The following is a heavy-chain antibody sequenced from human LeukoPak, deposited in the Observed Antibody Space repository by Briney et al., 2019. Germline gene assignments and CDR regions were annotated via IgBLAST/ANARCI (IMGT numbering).Heavy chain of an antibody. V-gene: IGHV1-69*04. CDR2: IIPILGVA. D-gene: IGHD3-22*01. J-gene: IGHJ3*02. CDR3: ARRPQDYYDGSGYYAGDALDI. Sequence: GASVKVSCKASGGTFSSSAINWVRQAPGQGLEWMGRIIPILGVANYAQKFQGRVTITADKSTSTAYMELSSLRSEDTALYYCARRPQDYYDGSGYYAGDALDIWGQGTMVTVSS. CDR1: GGTFSSSA.